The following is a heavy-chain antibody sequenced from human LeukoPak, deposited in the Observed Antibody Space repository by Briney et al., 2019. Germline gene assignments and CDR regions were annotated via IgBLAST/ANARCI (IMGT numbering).Heavy chain of an antibody. V-gene: IGHV4-39*07. CDR1: GGSISSSSYY. J-gene: IGHJ3*02. Sequence: SETLSLTCTVSGGSISSSSYYWGWIRQSPGKGLEWIANIYYSGSTYYNPSLKGRVTISVDTSKNQFSLKLSSVTAADTVLYFCARGPYSYDSSGAFDIWGQGTMVTVSS. D-gene: IGHD3-22*01. CDR2: IYYSGST. CDR3: ARGPYSYDSSGAFDI.